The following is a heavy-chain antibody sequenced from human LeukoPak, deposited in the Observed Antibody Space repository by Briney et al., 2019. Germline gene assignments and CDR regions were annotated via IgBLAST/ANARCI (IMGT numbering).Heavy chain of an antibody. V-gene: IGHV3-11*01. J-gene: IGHJ4*02. CDR2: ISSSSNTI. CDR3: ARPDDSGNYYYY. Sequence: PGGSLRLSCAASGFTFSDYYMSWIRQAPGKGLEWVSYISSSSNTIYYADSVKGRFTISRDNAKNSLYLQMNSLRAEDTALYSCARPDDSGNYYYYWGQGTLVTVSS. CDR1: GFTFSDYY. D-gene: IGHD3-10*01.